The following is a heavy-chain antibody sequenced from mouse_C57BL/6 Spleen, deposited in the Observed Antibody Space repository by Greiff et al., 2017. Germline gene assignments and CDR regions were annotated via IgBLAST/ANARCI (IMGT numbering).Heavy chain of an antibody. CDR1: GFSFNTYA. D-gene: IGHD2-3*01. J-gene: IGHJ2*01. Sequence: EVKLVESGGGLVQPKGSLKLSCAASGFSFNTYAMNWVRQAPGKGLEWVARIRSKSNNYATYYADSVKDRFTISRDDSESMLYLQMNHLKTESTAMYYCVRHHDGYYHYFDYWGQGTTLTVSS. V-gene: IGHV10-1*01. CDR2: IRSKSNNYAT. CDR3: VRHHDGYYHYFDY.